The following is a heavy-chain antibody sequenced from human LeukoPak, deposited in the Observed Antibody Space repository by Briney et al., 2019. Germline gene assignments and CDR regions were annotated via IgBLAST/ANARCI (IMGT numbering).Heavy chain of an antibody. CDR1: GGSISSYY. CDR3: ARELRFLEWLPLPNWFDP. J-gene: IGHJ5*02. V-gene: IGHV4-59*01. D-gene: IGHD3-3*01. CDR2: IYYSGST. Sequence: SETLSLTCTVSGGSISSYYWSWIRQPPGKGLEWIGYIYYSGSTNYNPSLKSQVAISVDTSKNQFSLKLSSVTAADTAVYYCARELRFLEWLPLPNWFDPWGQGTLVTVSS.